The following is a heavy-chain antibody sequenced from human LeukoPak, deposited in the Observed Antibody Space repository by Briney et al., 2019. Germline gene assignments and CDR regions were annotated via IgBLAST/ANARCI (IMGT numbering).Heavy chain of an antibody. CDR1: GFTFSSYW. CDR3: ARDSYSSSWSGLFDY. CDR2: IKQDGSAK. Sequence: GGSLRLSCAASGFTFSSYWMSWVRQAPEKGLEWVANIKQDGSAKYYVDSVKGRFTISRDNAKNSLYLQMSSLRAEDTAVYYCARDSYSSSWSGLFDYWGQGTLVTVSS. V-gene: IGHV3-7*01. J-gene: IGHJ4*02. D-gene: IGHD6-13*01.